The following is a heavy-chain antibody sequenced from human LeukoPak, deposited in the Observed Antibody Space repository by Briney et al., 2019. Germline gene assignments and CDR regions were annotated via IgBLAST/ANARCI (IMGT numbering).Heavy chain of an antibody. CDR1: GFTFSSYS. V-gene: IGHV3-23*01. Sequence: GGSLRLSCAASGFTFSSYSMNWVRQAPGKGLEWVSAISGSGGSTYYADSVKGRFTISRDNSKNTLFLQMNSLRAEDTAVYYCAISGGYWAWAHWGQGTLVTVSS. D-gene: IGHD1-26*01. J-gene: IGHJ4*02. CDR3: AISGGYWAWAH. CDR2: ISGSGGST.